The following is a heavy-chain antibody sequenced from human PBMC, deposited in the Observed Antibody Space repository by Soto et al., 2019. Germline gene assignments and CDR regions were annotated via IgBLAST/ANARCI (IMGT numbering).Heavy chain of an antibody. CDR2: INTNTGNT. J-gene: IGHJ5*02. Sequence: ASVKVSCKASGYTFTTYGISWVRQAPGEGLEWMGWINTNTGNTYHAQKFQDRVTMPTDTSTSTAYMEVRSLRSDDTAVYYCAQKSCVGDCYAFDPWGQGTLVTVPS. CDR3: AQKSCVGDCYAFDP. CDR1: GYTFTTYG. D-gene: IGHD2-21*02. V-gene: IGHV1-18*01.